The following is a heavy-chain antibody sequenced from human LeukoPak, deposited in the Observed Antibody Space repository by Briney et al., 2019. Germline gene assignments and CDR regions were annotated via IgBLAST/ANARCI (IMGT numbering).Heavy chain of an antibody. CDR3: ASAGGVCYRRPLECYYYYGMDD. CDR1: VVSIRRGSSY. V-gene: IGHV4-31*03. CDR2: IKYSAST. Sequence: SQTLSLTCTLSVVSIRRGSSYWSCARHHPGGGLELDKFIKYSASTNYNPSRKSRLTMSVDPTKNQFCHKLISVTAADTAVYYCASAGGVCYRRPLECYYYYGMDDWGQGTTVTVSS. J-gene: IGHJ6*02. D-gene: IGHD2-8*02.